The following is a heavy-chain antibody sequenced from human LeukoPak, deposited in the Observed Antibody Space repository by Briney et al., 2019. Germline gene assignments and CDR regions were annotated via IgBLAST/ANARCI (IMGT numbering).Heavy chain of an antibody. CDR2: IYDSGST. CDR1: GGSISSYD. J-gene: IGHJ4*02. CDR3: ARLAIAAAGFDY. Sequence: SETLSLTCTVSGGSISSYDWSWIRQPPGKGLEWVGDIYDSGSTNYNPSLKSRGTILLDTSKNQFSLTLSSVTAADTAVYYCARLAIAAAGFDYWGQATLVTVSS. V-gene: IGHV4-59*01. D-gene: IGHD6-13*01.